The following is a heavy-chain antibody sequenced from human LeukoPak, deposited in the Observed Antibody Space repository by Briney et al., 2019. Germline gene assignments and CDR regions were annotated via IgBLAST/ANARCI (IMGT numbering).Heavy chain of an antibody. V-gene: IGHV3-21*01. CDR1: GFTVSSNY. D-gene: IGHD6-13*01. Sequence: KSGGSLRLSCAASGFTVSSNYMSWVRQAPGKGLEWVSSISSSSSYIYYADSVKGRFTISRDNAKNSLYLQMNSLRAEDTAVYYCASGGGKQLWANWFDPWGQGTLVTVSS. CDR2: ISSSSSYI. J-gene: IGHJ5*02. CDR3: ASGGGKQLWANWFDP.